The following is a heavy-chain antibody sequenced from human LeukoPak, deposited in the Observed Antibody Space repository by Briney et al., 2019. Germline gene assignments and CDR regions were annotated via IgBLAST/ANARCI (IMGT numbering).Heavy chain of an antibody. Sequence: ASVKVSCKASGYTFTGYYMHWVRQAPGQGLEWMGWINPNSGGTNYAQKFQGRVTMTRDTSISTAYMELSRLRSDDTAVYYCARAEGQRGRDGYKAVYYYYMDVWGKGTTVTVSS. V-gene: IGHV1-2*02. CDR3: ARAEGQRGRDGYKAVYYYYMDV. CDR1: GYTFTGYY. CDR2: INPNSGGT. J-gene: IGHJ6*03. D-gene: IGHD5-24*01.